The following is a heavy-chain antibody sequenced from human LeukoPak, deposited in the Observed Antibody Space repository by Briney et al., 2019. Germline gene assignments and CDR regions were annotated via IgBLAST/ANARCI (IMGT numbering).Heavy chain of an antibody. CDR3: ARGPSIAARTFHDFEY. CDR1: GFTFSSYW. V-gene: IGHV3-7*01. Sequence: GGSLRLSCAASGFTFSSYWIRWVRQAAGKGLEWVANIKQNGSEKYYVDSVKGRFTISRDNAKNSLYLKMNSLRAEDTAVYYCARGPSIAARTFHDFEYWGQGTLVTVSS. J-gene: IGHJ4*02. CDR2: IKQNGSEK. D-gene: IGHD6-6*01.